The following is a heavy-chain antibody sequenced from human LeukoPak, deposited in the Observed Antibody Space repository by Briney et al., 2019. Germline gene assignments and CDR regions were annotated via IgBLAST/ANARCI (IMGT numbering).Heavy chain of an antibody. J-gene: IGHJ4*02. CDR1: GGSISSYY. V-gene: IGHV4-4*09. CDR2: IYTSGST. Sequence: SETLSLTCTVSGGSISSYYWSWIRQPPGKGLEWIGYIYTSGSTNYNPSLKSRVTISVDTSKNQFPLKLSSVTAADTAVYYCARAYSGRRVDYWGQGTLVTVSS. CDR3: ARAYSGRRVDY. D-gene: IGHD1-26*01.